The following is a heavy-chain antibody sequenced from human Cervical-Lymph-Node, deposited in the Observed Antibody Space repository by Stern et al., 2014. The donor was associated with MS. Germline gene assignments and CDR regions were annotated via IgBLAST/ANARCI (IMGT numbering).Heavy chain of an antibody. CDR2: ISFDGSKK. CDR1: GFTFTIYD. Sequence: VQLVESGGGVVQPGRSLRLSCAVSGFTFTIYDMHWVRKAPGKGLEWMAAISFDGSKKYYADSVKGRFTISRDNSKNTLYLQVNSLRTADTAVYFCARGSEFYPSDYWGQGTLVTVSS. J-gene: IGHJ4*02. D-gene: IGHD2/OR15-2a*01. V-gene: IGHV3-30-3*01. CDR3: ARGSEFYPSDY.